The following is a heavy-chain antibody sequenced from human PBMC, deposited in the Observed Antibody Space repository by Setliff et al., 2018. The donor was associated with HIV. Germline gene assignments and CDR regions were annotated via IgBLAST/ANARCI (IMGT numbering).Heavy chain of an antibody. V-gene: IGHV4-61*09. Sequence: PSETLSLTCAVSGASIRSGVYYWSWIRQPAGKGPEWIGHIFPSGSTNYSPSLKSRITISMDTSKNQFSLKQSSVTAADTAVYYCSRDPFMATIRYAFAIWGQGTMVTVSS. CDR2: IFPSGST. CDR1: GASIRSGVYY. J-gene: IGHJ3*02. CDR3: SRDPFMATIRYAFAI. D-gene: IGHD5-12*01.